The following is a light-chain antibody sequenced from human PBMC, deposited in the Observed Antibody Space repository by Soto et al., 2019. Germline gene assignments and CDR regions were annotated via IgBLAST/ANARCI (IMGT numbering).Light chain of an antibody. CDR1: SSDVGNYKY. CDR2: EAS. Sequence: QSVLTQPASVSGSPGQSITISCTGTSSDVGNYKYVSWYQQHPGKAPKLMIYEASNRPSGVSNRFSGSKSGNTASLTISRLQAEDEADYYCFSYTGSDSYVFGTGTKGTV. CDR3: FSYTGSDSYV. J-gene: IGLJ1*01. V-gene: IGLV2-14*01.